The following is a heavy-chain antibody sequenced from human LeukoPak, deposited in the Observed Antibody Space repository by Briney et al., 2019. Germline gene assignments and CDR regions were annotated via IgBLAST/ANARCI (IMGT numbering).Heavy chain of an antibody. D-gene: IGHD6-13*01. J-gene: IGHJ6*03. Sequence: SETLSLTCTVSGYSISSGYYWGWIRQPPGKGLGWIGSIYHSGSTYYNPSLKSRVTISVDTSKNQFSLKLSSVTAADTAVYYCARLVAAVLSYYYYMDVWGKGTTVTVSS. V-gene: IGHV4-38-2*02. CDR3: ARLVAAVLSYYYYMDV. CDR1: GYSISSGYY. CDR2: IYHSGST.